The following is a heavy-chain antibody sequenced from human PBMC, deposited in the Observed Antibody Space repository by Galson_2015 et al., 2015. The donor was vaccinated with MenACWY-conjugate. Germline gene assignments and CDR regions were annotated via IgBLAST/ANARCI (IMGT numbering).Heavy chain of an antibody. D-gene: IGHD5-12*01. J-gene: IGHJ4*01. CDR1: GYSFRSYW. CDR2: IYPGDSDT. Sequence: QSGAEVKKPGESLKISCTGSGYSFRSYWIGWVRQMPGKGLEWMGIIYPGDSDTRYSPSFQGPVTISADKSISTAYLQWSSLKDSDPATYSCARLRYSGFDLSESYFDYSVHGTLVNVSS. CDR3: ARLRYSGFDLSESYFDY. V-gene: IGHV5-51*01.